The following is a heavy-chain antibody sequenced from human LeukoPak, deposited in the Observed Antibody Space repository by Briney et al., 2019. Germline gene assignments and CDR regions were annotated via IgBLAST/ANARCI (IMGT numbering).Heavy chain of an antibody. V-gene: IGHV4-34*01. Sequence: SETLSLTCAVYGVSFSGNYWSWLRHPPGQGWEWIIEINHGGSTNYNPSPNRRVTIKVDTSKNQFSLKLSSVTAADTAVYYCARVTGYDYVWGSYRYPKEFDYWGQGTLVTVSS. CDR2: INHGGST. D-gene: IGHD3-16*02. CDR3: ARVTGYDYVWGSYRYPKEFDY. J-gene: IGHJ4*02. CDR1: GVSFSGNY.